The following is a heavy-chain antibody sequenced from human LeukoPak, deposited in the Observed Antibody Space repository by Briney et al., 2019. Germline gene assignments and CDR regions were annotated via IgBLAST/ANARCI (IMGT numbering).Heavy chain of an antibody. CDR1: GFIFGDYT. Sequence: GRSLRLSCTVSGFIFGDYTTNWVRQAPGKGLEWVSFIRSQDLGATTAYAASVKGRFTILRDDSKSIAYLQMNSLKTDDTAVYYCTRTPRSAGDYYDTWGQGTMDTVSS. CDR2: IRSQDLGATT. CDR3: TRTPRSAGDYYDT. J-gene: IGHJ3*02. V-gene: IGHV3-49*04. D-gene: IGHD3-10*01.